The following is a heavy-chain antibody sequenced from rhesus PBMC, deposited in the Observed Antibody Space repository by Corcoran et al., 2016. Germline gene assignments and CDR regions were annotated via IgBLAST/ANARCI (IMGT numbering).Heavy chain of an antibody. CDR1: GGSISSSY. D-gene: IGHD4-35*01. V-gene: IGHV4-169*02. Sequence: QLQLQESGPGLVKPSETLSVTCAVSGGSISSSYWSWIRQAPGKGLEGIGYIYGSGSSTNNNPSPKRLGTLSVDTSKNQLSLKLSSVTTADTAVYYCARDDYGNSDYWGQGVLVTVSS. CDR2: IYGSGSST. J-gene: IGHJ4*01. CDR3: ARDDYGNSDY.